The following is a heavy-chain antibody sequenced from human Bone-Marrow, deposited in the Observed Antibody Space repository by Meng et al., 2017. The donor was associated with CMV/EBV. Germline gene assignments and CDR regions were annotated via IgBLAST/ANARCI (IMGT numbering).Heavy chain of an antibody. V-gene: IGHV2-5*01. D-gene: IGHD3-3*01. CDR1: GFPLRNARLG. J-gene: IGHJ4*01. CDR3: AHKYDFWNWYTY. CDR2: IYWNDDK. Sequence: SGSTLVNPTATLTMTCTVSGFPLRNARLGVSWIRQTPGKTLEWLALIYWNDDKRYSPSLKRRLTITKDTSINQVVLTMTNMDPVDTATYYCAHKYDFWNWYTYWGHGTLVTVSS.